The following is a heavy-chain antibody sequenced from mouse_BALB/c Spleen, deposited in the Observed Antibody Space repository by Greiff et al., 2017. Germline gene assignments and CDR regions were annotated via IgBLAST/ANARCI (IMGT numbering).Heavy chain of an antibody. CDR2: ISSGSSTI. CDR3: ARGGGSSYWYFDV. Sequence: EVKLVESGGGLVQPGGSRKLSCAASGFTFSSFGMHWVRQAPEKGLEWVAYISSGSSTIYYVDTVKGRFTISRDNPKNTLFLQMTSLRSEDTAMYYCARGGGSSYWYFDVWGAGTTVTVSS. V-gene: IGHV5-17*02. J-gene: IGHJ1*01. CDR1: GFTFSSFG.